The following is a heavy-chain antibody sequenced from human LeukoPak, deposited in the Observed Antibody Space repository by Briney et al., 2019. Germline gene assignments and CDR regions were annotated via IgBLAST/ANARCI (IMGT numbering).Heavy chain of an antibody. V-gene: IGHV3-21*01. Sequence: GGSLRLSCAASGFTFSSYSMNWVRQAPGKALEWVSSISGSSYHIYYADSVKGRFTISRDNANNLLYLQMNSLRAEDTAVYYCASGTIVGARGADNWGQGTLVTVSS. CDR3: ASGTIVGARGADN. CDR1: GFTFSSYS. D-gene: IGHD1-26*01. CDR2: ISGSSYHI. J-gene: IGHJ4*02.